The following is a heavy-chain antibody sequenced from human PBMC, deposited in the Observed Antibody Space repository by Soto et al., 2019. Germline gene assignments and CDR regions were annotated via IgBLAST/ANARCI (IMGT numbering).Heavy chain of an antibody. CDR3: ARELTMIVDN. CDR1: GYTFTSYD. CDR2: MNPNSGNT. D-gene: IGHD3-22*01. V-gene: IGHV1-8*01. Sequence: VQLVQSGAEVKKPGASVKVSCKASGYTFTSYDVNWVRQATGQGLEWMGWMNPNSGNTGYAQKFQGRVTMTRNTSISTAYMELSGLRSEGTTVYYCARELTMIVDNWGQGTLVAVSS. J-gene: IGHJ4*02.